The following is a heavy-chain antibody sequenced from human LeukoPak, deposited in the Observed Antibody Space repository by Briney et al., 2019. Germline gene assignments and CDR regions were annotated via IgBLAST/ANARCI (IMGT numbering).Heavy chain of an antibody. V-gene: IGHV4-39*07. Sequence: PSETLSLTRTVSGGSLSSSSYYWGWVRPPPGKGPGWVGEINHSGSTNYNPSLKSRVTISVDTSKNQFSLKLSSVTAADTAVYYCARGPSVYIVLMGIDPWGQGTLVTVSS. CDR3: ARGPSVYIVLMGIDP. J-gene: IGHJ5*02. CDR2: INHSGST. D-gene: IGHD2-8*01. CDR1: GGSLSSSSYY.